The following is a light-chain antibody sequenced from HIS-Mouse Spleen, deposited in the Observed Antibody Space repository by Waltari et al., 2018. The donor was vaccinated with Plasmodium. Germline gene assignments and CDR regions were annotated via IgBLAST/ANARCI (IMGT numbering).Light chain of an antibody. CDR2: EGS. V-gene: IGLV2-23*01. Sequence: QSALTQPASVSGSPGQSITISCTGTSSDVGSYNLVSWYQQHPGQAPKLMIYEGSNRPSGVANRFAGSKSGNTASLTSSGLQAEDEADYCCCSYAGSSTWVFGGGTKLTVL. CDR3: CSYAGSSTWV. J-gene: IGLJ3*02. CDR1: SSDVGSYNL.